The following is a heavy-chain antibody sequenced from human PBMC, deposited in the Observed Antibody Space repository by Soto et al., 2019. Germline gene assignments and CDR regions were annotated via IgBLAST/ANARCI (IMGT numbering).Heavy chain of an antibody. CDR1: EFTFSSHG. D-gene: IGHD3-10*01. CDR3: ARERTFGDNEHNYMDV. J-gene: IGHJ6*03. V-gene: IGHV3-33*01. Sequence: QVQLVESGGGVVQPGRSLRLSCAASEFTFSSHGMHWVRQAPGKGLQWVGVILSDGSNEVYADSVKGRFIISRDNSKNILYLQMNNLRAEDTAVYYCARERTFGDNEHNYMDVWGTGITVTVSS. CDR2: ILSDGSNE.